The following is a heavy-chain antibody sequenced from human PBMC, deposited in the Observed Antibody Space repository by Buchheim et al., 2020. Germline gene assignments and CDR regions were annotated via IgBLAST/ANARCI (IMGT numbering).Heavy chain of an antibody. J-gene: IGHJ3*02. CDR2: ISGDGKTI. CDR1: GFTFSGFY. D-gene: IGHD2-2*01. CDR3: ARGTRTYEAFDI. Sequence: EVQLVESGGDLVQPGGSLRLSCAASGFTFSGFYIHWVRQAPGKGLVWVSRISGDGKTINYLDSVKGRFTISRDNTKNTLYPQMNSLRAEDTALYYCARGTRTYEAFDIWGQGT. V-gene: IGHV3-74*01.